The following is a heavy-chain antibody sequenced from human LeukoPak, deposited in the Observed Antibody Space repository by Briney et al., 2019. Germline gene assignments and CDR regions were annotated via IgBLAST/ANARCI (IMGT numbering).Heavy chain of an antibody. V-gene: IGHV3-23*01. D-gene: IGHD6-19*01. CDR1: GFTFSSYG. Sequence: PGGSLRLSCAASGFTFSSYGMHWVRQAPGKGLEWVSAISGSGGSTYYADSVKGRFTISRDNTKNTLYLQMNSLRDEDTAVYYCATDGRSSGWYGFDYWGQGILVTVSS. CDR2: ISGSGGST. CDR3: ATDGRSSGWYGFDY. J-gene: IGHJ4*02.